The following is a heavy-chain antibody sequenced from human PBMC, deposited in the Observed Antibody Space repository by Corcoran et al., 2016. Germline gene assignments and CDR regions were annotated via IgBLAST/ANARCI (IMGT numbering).Heavy chain of an antibody. Sequence: EVQLVESGGGLVQPGGSLRLSCAASGFTFINYWMSWVRQAPGKGLEWVANIKQDGSEKNYVDSVKERFTISRDNAKNSLYLQLNSLRAEDTAVYFCARGTTTVTTWDSHYFDYWGQGTLVTVSS. V-gene: IGHV3-7*03. CDR3: ARGTTTVTTWDSHYFDY. CDR2: IKQDGSEK. CDR1: GFTFINYW. D-gene: IGHD4-17*01. J-gene: IGHJ4*02.